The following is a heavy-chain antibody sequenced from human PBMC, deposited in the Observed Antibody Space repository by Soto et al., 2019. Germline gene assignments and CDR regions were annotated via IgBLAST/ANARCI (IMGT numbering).Heavy chain of an antibody. V-gene: IGHV4-59*08. CDR2: IYYSGST. CDR3: ARLFSAARPNYYYYYYMDV. D-gene: IGHD6-6*01. CDR1: GGSISSYY. Sequence: SETLSLTCTVSGGSISSYYWSWIRQPPGKGLEWIGYIYYSGSTNYNPSLKSRVTISVDTSKNQFSLKLSSVTAADTAVYYCARLFSAARPNYYYYYYMDVWGKGTTVTVSS. J-gene: IGHJ6*03.